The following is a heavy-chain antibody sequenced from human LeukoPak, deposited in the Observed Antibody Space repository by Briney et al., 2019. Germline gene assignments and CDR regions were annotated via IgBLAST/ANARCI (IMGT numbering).Heavy chain of an antibody. CDR1: GFAFGHYR. D-gene: IGHD3-10*01. Sequence: GGSLRLSCAASGFAFGHYRMHWVRQAPGKGLVWVSTINTDGTTTYADSVKGRFTISRDDAKNTLFLQMHSLRAADTAVYSCTRGHPGEFDYWGQGTLVTVSS. CDR2: INTDGTT. J-gene: IGHJ4*02. V-gene: IGHV3-74*01. CDR3: TRGHPGEFDY.